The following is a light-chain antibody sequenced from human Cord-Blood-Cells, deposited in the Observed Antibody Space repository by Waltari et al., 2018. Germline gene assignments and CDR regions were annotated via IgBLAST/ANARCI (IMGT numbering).Light chain of an antibody. V-gene: IGKV4-1*01. Sequence: DIVMTQSPDSLAVSLGARATINCKSSQSVLYSSNNKNYLAWYQQKPGQPPKLLIYWASTQESGVPDRFSGSGSGTDFTLTISSLQAEDVAVYYCQQYYSTPLTFGQGTKLEIK. CDR2: WAS. J-gene: IGKJ2*01. CDR1: QSVLYSSNNKNY. CDR3: QQYYSTPLT.